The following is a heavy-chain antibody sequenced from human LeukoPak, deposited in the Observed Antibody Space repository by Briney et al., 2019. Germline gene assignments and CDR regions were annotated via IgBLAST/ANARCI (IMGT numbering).Heavy chain of an antibody. CDR1: GFTFSNAW. J-gene: IGHJ4*02. V-gene: IGHV3-33*08. Sequence: GGSLRPSCAASGFTFSNAWMSWVRQAPGKGLEWVAVIWYDGSNKYYADSVKGRFTISRDNSKNTLYLQMNSLRAEDTAVYYCARDLALVVVPAAIGYWGQGTLVTVSS. CDR2: IWYDGSNK. CDR3: ARDLALVVVPAAIGY. D-gene: IGHD2-2*01.